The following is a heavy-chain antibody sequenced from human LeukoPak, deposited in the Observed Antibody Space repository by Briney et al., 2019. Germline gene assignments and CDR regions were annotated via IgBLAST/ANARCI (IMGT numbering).Heavy chain of an antibody. CDR2: IHYSGST. CDR3: ARGATPGDFDH. V-gene: IGHV4-30-4*02. Sequence: SETLSLTCTVSGGSISSGDYYWSYIRQPPGKGLEWIGYIHYSGSTHYNPSLKSRVMISVATSKNQFSLKLSSVTAADTAVYYCARGATPGDFDHWGQGTLVTVSS. CDR1: GGSISSGDYY. J-gene: IGHJ4*02.